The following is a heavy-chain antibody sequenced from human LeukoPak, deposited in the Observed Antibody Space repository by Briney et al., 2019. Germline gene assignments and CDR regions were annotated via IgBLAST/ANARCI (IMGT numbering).Heavy chain of an antibody. V-gene: IGHV1-2*02. CDR1: GYTFTGYY. CDR2: INPNSGGT. CDR3: ARTGYSSSWYVVWGKYYYYMDV. D-gene: IGHD6-13*01. Sequence: ASVKVSCKASGYTFTGYYIHWVRQAPGQGLERMGWINPNSGGTNYAQKFQGTVTMTRDTSISTAYMELSSLRSEDTAVYYCARTGYSSSWYVVWGKYYYYMDVWGKGTTVTISS. J-gene: IGHJ6*03.